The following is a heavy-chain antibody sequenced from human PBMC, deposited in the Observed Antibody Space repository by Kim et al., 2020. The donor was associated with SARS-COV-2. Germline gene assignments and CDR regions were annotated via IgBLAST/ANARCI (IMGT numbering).Heavy chain of an antibody. CDR3: ARDVREIQLWQGDFDY. D-gene: IGHD5-18*01. V-gene: IGHV3-30*04. CDR1: GFTFSSYA. CDR2: ISYDGSNK. Sequence: GGSLRLSCAASGFTFSSYAMHWVRQAPGKGLEWVAVISYDGSNKYYADSVKGRFTISRDNSKNTLYLQMNSLRAEDTAVYYCARDVREIQLWQGDFDYWG. J-gene: IGHJ4*01.